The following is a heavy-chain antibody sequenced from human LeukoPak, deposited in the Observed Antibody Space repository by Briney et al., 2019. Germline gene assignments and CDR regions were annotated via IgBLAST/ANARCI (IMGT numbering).Heavy chain of an antibody. J-gene: IGHJ4*02. CDR3: ARDGRKYYAGAIDY. CDR1: GGSISSCY. Sequence: PSETLSLTCTVSGGSISSCYWSWIRQTAGKGLEWIGRIYTSGSTNYNPSLKSRVTMSVDTSKNQFSLKLSSVTAADTAVYYCARDGRKYYAGAIDYWGQGTLVTVSS. CDR2: IYTSGST. D-gene: IGHD3-10*01. V-gene: IGHV4-4*07.